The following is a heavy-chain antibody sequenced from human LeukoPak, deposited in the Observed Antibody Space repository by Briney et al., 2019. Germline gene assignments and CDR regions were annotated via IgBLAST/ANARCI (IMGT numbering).Heavy chain of an antibody. J-gene: IGHJ4*02. CDR3: ARRDYYDTSGYTFDY. Sequence: PSETLSPTCAVSGGSISSSRYYWGWIRQPPGKGLEWIGSIYYSGSTYYNPSLKSRVTISVDTSKKQFSLKLSSVTAADTAVYYCARRDYYDTSGYTFDYWGQGTLVTVSS. CDR2: IYYSGST. D-gene: IGHD3-22*01. V-gene: IGHV4-39*01. CDR1: GGSISSSRYY.